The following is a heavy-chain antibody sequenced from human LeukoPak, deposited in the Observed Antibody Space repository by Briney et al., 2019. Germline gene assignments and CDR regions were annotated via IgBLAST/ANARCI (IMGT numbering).Heavy chain of an antibody. CDR3: AKHTMIVVVITAFDI. CDR2: ISGSGGST. CDR1: GFAFSSYA. V-gene: IGHV3-23*01. Sequence: GGSLRLSCAASGFAFSSYAMSWVRQAPGKGLEWVSAISGSGGSTYYADSVKGRFTISRDNSKNTLYLQMNSLRAEDTAVYYCAKHTMIVVVITAFDIWGQGTMVTVSS. D-gene: IGHD3-22*01. J-gene: IGHJ3*02.